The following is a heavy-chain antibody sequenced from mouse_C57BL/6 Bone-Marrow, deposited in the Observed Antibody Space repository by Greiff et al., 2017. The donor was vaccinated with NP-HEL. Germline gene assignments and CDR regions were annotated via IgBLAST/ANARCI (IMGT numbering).Heavy chain of an antibody. D-gene: IGHD2-3*01. CDR2: IYPGSGST. V-gene: IGHV1-55*01. CDR3: ARMIYDGYYVWYFDV. J-gene: IGHJ1*03. Sequence: VQLQQPGAELVKPGASVKMSCKASGYTFTSYWITWVKQRPGQGLEWIGDIYPGSGSTNYNEKFKSKATLTVDTSSSTAYMQLSSLTSEDSAVYYCARMIYDGYYVWYFDVWGTGTTVTVSS. CDR1: GYTFTSYW.